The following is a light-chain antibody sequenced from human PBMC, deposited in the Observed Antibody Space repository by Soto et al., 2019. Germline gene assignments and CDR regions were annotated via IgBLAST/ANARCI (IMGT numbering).Light chain of an antibody. CDR3: QQYYSTPLT. Sequence: DIVMTQSPDSLALSLCERATINCKSSQSVLYTSNNKNYLAWYQQKPGQPPKLLIYWASTRESGVPDRFGGSGSGTDFTLTISSLQAEDVAVYYCQQYYSTPLTFGGGTKVDIK. CDR1: QSVLYTSNNKNY. CDR2: WAS. J-gene: IGKJ4*01. V-gene: IGKV4-1*01.